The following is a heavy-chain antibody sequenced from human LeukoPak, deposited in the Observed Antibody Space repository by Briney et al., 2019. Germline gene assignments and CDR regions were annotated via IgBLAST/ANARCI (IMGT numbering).Heavy chain of an antibody. CDR2: ISNSGGST. Sequence: PGGSLRLSCAASGFTFSTYAMSRVRQAPGKGLEWVSSISNSGGSTYYADSVKGRFTISRDNSKNTLVLQMNSLRAEDTAVYYCTTYYYDSSGYYYPYYFDYWGQGTLVTVSS. V-gene: IGHV3-23*01. CDR3: TTYYYDSSGYYYPYYFDY. CDR1: GFTFSTYA. D-gene: IGHD3-22*01. J-gene: IGHJ4*02.